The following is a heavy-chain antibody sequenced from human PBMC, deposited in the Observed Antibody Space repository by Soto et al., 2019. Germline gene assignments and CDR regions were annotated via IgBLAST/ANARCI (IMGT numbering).Heavy chain of an antibody. D-gene: IGHD6-19*01. CDR3: AKGWWGAVAGKVYYYYYMAV. CDR1: GFTFSSYA. Sequence: PGGSLRLSCAASGFTFSSYAMSWVRQAPGKGLEWVSAISGSGDSTYYADSVKGRFTISRDNSKNTLYLQMNSLRAEDTAVYYCAKGWWGAVAGKVYYYYYMAVWGKGTTVTVSS. J-gene: IGHJ6*03. CDR2: ISGSGDST. V-gene: IGHV3-23*01.